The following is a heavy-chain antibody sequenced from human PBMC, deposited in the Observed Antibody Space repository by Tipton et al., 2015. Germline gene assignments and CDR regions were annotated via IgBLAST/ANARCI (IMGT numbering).Heavy chain of an antibody. J-gene: IGHJ6*02. V-gene: IGHV4-59*01. CDR3: ARDLEHGMDV. Sequence: TLSLTCTVSGGSIDSYYWSWIRQPPGMRLEWIGYIDFRGSTEYNPSVKSRVSISVDRSKNQFSLRLNSVTAADTAVYFCARDLEHGMDVWGHGTTVTVSS. CDR2: IDFRGST. CDR1: GGSIDSYY. D-gene: IGHD5-24*01.